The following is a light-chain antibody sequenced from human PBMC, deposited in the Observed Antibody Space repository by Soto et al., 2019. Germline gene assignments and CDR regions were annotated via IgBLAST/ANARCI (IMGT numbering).Light chain of an antibody. CDR1: QNVNSK. CDR3: HQYNDWPLA. Sequence: EIVMTQSPATLSVSPGERATLSCRASQNVNSKLAWYQQKPGQAPRLLIYGASTRATGIPARFSGSGSGTEFTLTISSLQSEDFVIYYCHQYNDWPLAFGGGTKVEIK. CDR2: GAS. J-gene: IGKJ4*01. V-gene: IGKV3-15*01.